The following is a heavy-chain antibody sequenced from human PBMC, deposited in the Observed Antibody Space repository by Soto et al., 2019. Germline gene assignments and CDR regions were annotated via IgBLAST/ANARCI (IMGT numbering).Heavy chain of an antibody. CDR2: INHSGST. Sequence: KSSETLSLTCAVYGGSFSCYYWSWIRQPPGKGLEWIGEINHSGSTNYNPSLKSRVTISVDTSKNQFSLKLSSVTAADTAVYYCARGRTAYDYVWGSYRGNWFDPWGQGTLVTVPS. D-gene: IGHD3-16*02. CDR1: GGSFSCYY. CDR3: ARGRTAYDYVWGSYRGNWFDP. J-gene: IGHJ5*02. V-gene: IGHV4-34*01.